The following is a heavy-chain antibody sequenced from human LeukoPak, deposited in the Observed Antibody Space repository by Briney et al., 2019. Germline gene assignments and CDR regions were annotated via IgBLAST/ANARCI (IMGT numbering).Heavy chain of an antibody. Sequence: PGGSLRLSCAASGFTFSSYRMRWVRQAPGKGLEWVAFTRYDGSNKYYADSVKGRFTISRDNSKNTLYLQMNSLRAEGTAVYYCAKDVDQLLFFEALGGDYWGQGTLVTVSS. D-gene: IGHD2-2*01. V-gene: IGHV3-30*02. J-gene: IGHJ4*02. CDR1: GFTFSSYR. CDR3: AKDVDQLLFFEALGGDY. CDR2: TRYDGSNK.